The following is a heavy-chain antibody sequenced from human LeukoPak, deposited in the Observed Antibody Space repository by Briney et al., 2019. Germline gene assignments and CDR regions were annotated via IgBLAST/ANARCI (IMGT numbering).Heavy chain of an antibody. D-gene: IGHD3-22*01. CDR1: GYGFTSDW. Sequence: PGESLKISCKGSGYGFTSDWIGWVRQMPGKGVEWMGIIYPGDSESRYSPSFQGQVTISADKSISTAYLQWSSLKASDTAMYYCARSSGLGYYFDYWGQGTLVTVSS. CDR3: ARSSGLGYYFDY. J-gene: IGHJ4*02. CDR2: IYPGDSES. V-gene: IGHV5-51*01.